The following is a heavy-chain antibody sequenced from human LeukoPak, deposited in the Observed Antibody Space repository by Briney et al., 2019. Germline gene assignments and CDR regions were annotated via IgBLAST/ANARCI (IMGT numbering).Heavy chain of an antibody. CDR2: FYYAGST. CDR1: GGSINSYY. CDR3: ARGSSWGEHS. D-gene: IGHD3-16*01. Sequence: PSETLSLTCIVSGGSINSYYWSWIRQSPGKGLEWIGYFYYAGSTSYNPSLKSRVIISVDRSMNQFSMKLTSVTAADTAVYYCARGSSWGEHSWGQGILVTVSS. V-gene: IGHV4-59*01. J-gene: IGHJ4*02.